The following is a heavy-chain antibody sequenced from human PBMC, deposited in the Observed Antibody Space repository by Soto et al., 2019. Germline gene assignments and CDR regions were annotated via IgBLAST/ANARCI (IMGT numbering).Heavy chain of an antibody. CDR2: IYYSGST. CDR1: GGSISSYY. V-gene: IGHV4-59*08. J-gene: IGHJ4*02. CDR3: ARRYGVYFDY. D-gene: IGHD4-17*01. Sequence: QVQLQESGPGLVKPSETLSLTCTVSGGSISSYYWRWIRHPPGKGLEWIGYIYYSGSTNYNPSLKSRVTISVDTSKNQFSLKLSSVTAADTAVYYCARRYGVYFDYWGQGTLVTVSS.